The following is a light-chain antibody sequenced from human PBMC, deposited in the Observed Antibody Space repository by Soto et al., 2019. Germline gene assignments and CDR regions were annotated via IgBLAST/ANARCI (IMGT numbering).Light chain of an antibody. CDR2: DAS. CDR1: QSVGSY. CDR3: QQRSNWPPIT. J-gene: IGKJ5*01. V-gene: IGKV3-11*01. Sequence: EIVLTHSAATLSFFPGEIATLSCRASQSVGSYLAWYQQKPGQAPRLLIYDASNRATGIPARFSGSGSGPDLTLTISSLEPEDFAVYYCQQRSNWPPITFGQRTRLEIK.